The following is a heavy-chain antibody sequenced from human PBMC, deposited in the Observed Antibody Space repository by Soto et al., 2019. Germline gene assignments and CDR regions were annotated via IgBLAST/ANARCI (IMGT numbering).Heavy chain of an antibody. CDR2: ISSGGSYI. D-gene: IGHD2-15*01. CDR3: ARRSCSDGICPYDY. J-gene: IGHJ4*01. Sequence: GGSLRLSCAASGFTFSSCSMSWVRQAPEKGLEWVSSISSGGSYIYYADSVKGRFTISRDNAKNSLYLQLNSLRAEDTAVYYWARRSCSDGICPYDYWGHGTLVTVSS. CDR1: GFTFSSCS. V-gene: IGHV3-21*01.